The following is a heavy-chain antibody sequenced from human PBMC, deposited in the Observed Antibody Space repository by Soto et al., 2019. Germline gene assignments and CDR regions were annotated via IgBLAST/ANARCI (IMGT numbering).Heavy chain of an antibody. CDR3: ASVVRDDAFDI. J-gene: IGHJ3*02. D-gene: IGHD2-15*01. V-gene: IGHV4-31*03. CDR1: GGSISSVGYY. Sequence: SETLSLTCTVSGGSISSVGYYWSWIRQHPGKGLEWIGYIYYSGSTYYNPSLKSRVTISVDTSKNQFSLKLSSVTAADTAVYYCASVVRDDAFDIWGQGTMVTVSS. CDR2: IYYSGST.